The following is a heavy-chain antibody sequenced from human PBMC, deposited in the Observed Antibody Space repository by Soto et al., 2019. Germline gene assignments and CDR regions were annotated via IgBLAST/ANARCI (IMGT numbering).Heavy chain of an antibody. CDR3: AREEASRIERWFDP. Sequence: PSETLSLTCTVSGVSLSSHNYYWTWIRHPPGQGLEWSGFISYSGRTNYNPSLNSRVFISADKSENRFSLRLTSVTAADTAMYYCAREEASRIERWFDPWGQGTLVTVSS. J-gene: IGHJ5*02. CDR1: GVSLSSHNYY. V-gene: IGHV4-31*03. CDR2: ISYSGRT.